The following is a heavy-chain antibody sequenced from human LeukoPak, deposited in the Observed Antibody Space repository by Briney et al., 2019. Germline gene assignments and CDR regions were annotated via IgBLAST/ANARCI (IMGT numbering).Heavy chain of an antibody. V-gene: IGHV4-34*01. Sequence: SETLSLTCAVYGGSFSGYYWSWIRQPPGKGLEWIGEINHSGSTNYNPSLKSRVTISVDTSKNQFSLKLSSVTAADTAVYYCARVVTTGPVDYWGQGTLVTVSS. J-gene: IGHJ4*02. CDR2: INHSGST. CDR1: GGSFSGYY. D-gene: IGHD4-17*01. CDR3: ARVVTTGPVDY.